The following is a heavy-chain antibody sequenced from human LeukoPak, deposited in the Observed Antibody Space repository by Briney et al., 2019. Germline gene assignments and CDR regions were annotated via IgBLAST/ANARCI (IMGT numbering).Heavy chain of an antibody. CDR1: GGSFSGYY. CDR2: INHSGST. D-gene: IGHD1-14*01. CDR3: ARLSVDHNAFDI. Sequence: SETLSLTCAVYGGSFSGYYWSLIRQPPGKGLEWLGEINHSGSTNYNPSLKSRVTISVDTSKNQFSLKLSSVTAADTAVYYCARLSVDHNAFDIWGQGTMVTVSS. J-gene: IGHJ3*02. V-gene: IGHV4-34*01.